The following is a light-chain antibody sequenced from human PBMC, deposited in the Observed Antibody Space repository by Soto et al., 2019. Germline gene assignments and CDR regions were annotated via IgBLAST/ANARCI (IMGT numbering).Light chain of an antibody. V-gene: IGLV2-14*01. J-gene: IGLJ3*02. Sequence: QSVLTQPASVSGSPGQSITVSCTGSSSDIGDDKYVSWYQQQPGKGPNLLIYGVNSRPSGISNRFSGSKSGNTASLTIAGLQVEDEGEYFCGSVTTSRVWVFGGGTQVTGL. CDR3: GSVTTSRVWV. CDR2: GVN. CDR1: SSDIGDDKY.